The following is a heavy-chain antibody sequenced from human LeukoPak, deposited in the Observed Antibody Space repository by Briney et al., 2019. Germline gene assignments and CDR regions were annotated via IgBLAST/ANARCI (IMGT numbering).Heavy chain of an antibody. D-gene: IGHD3-3*01. CDR1: GFTFNDAW. CDR2: IKSKTDGETT. J-gene: IGHJ5*02. CDR3: TTLKILGGNP. Sequence: GGSMRLSCAASGFTFNDAWMSWVRQAPGKGLEWVGRIKSKTDGETTDYIAPVKGRFTISRDDSKNTVYLQMNSLKTEDTAVYYCTTLKILGGNPWGQGTLVTVSS. V-gene: IGHV3-15*01.